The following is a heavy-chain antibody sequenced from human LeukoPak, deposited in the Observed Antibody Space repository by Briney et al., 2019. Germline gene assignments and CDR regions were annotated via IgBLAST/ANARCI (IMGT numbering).Heavy chain of an antibody. D-gene: IGHD3-3*01. CDR2: IYYSGST. V-gene: IGHV4-59*08. CDR3: ARHSGNDFWSGYWRYYFDY. CDR1: GGSISSYY. Sequence: ETLSLTCTVSGGSISSYYWSWIRQPPGKGLEWIGYIYYSGSTNYNPSLKSRVTISVDTSKNQFSLKLSSVTAADTAVYYCARHSGNDFWSGYWRYYFDYWGQGTLVTVSS. J-gene: IGHJ4*02.